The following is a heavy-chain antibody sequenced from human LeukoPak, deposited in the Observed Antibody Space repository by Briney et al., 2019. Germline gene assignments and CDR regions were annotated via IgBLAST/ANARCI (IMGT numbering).Heavy chain of an antibody. J-gene: IGHJ5*02. D-gene: IGHD3-10*01. Sequence: SVKVSCKASGGTFSSLSVNWVRQVPGQGLEWMGGIIPIFGTANYAQKFQGRVTITTDESTSTAYMELSSLRSEDTAVYYCAREYYGSGSYSLDPWGQGTLVTVSS. CDR2: IIPIFGTA. CDR3: AREYYGSGSYSLDP. V-gene: IGHV1-69*05. CDR1: GGTFSSLS.